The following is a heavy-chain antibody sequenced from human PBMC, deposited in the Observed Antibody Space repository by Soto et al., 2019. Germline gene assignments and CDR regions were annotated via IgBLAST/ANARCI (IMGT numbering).Heavy chain of an antibody. V-gene: IGHV3-33*01. CDR2: IWYDGSNK. CDR1: GFTFSSYG. CDR3: ARAGVGDIPDY. J-gene: IGHJ4*02. Sequence: QVQLVESGGGVVQPGRSLRLSCAASGFTFSSYGMHWVRQAPGKGLEWVAVIWYDGSNKYYADSVKGRFTISRDNSKNTLYLQMNSLRAEDTAVYYCARAGVGDIPDYWGQGTLVTVSS. D-gene: IGHD1-26*01.